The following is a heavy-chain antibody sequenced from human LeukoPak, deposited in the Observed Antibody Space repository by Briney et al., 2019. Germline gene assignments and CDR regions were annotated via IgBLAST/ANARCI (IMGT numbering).Heavy chain of an antibody. V-gene: IGHV4-61*02. CDR3: ARDDGSPKYYYYMDV. CDR2: IYNSGST. J-gene: IGHJ6*03. Sequence: SETLSLTCTVSGGSISSGSYYWSWIRQPAGKGLEWIGRIYNSGSTNYNPSLQSRVTTSVDTSKNQFSLKLSSVTAADTAVNYCARDDGSPKYYYYMDVWGKGTTVTVSS. CDR1: GGSISSGSYY.